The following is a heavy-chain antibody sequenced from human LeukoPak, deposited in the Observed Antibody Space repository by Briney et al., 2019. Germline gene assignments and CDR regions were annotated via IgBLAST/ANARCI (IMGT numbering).Heavy chain of an antibody. CDR3: ARAAYSYGPFDY. Sequence: ASVKVSCTASGYTFTGYYMHWVRQAPGQGLEWMGWINPNSGGTNYAQKFQGRVTMTRDTSISTAYMELSRLRSDDTAVYYCARAAYSYGPFDYWGQGTLVTVSS. CDR1: GYTFTGYY. J-gene: IGHJ4*02. D-gene: IGHD5-18*01. CDR2: INPNSGGT. V-gene: IGHV1-2*02.